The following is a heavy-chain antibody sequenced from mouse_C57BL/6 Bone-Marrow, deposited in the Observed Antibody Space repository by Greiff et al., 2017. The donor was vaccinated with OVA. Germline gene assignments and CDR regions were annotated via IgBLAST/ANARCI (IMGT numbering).Heavy chain of an antibody. CDR1: GYSITSGYY. J-gene: IGHJ2*01. Sequence: VQLKESGPGLVKPSQSLSLTCSVTGYSITSGYYWNWIRQFPGNKLEWMGYISYDGSNNYNPSLKNRISITRDTSKNQFFLKLNSVTTEDTATYYCARDLVYWGQGTTLTVSS. CDR2: ISYDGSN. CDR3: ARDLVY. V-gene: IGHV3-6*01.